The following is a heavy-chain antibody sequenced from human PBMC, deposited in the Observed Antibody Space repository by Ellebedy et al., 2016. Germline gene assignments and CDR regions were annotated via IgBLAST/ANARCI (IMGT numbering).Heavy chain of an antibody. V-gene: IGHV3-30*03. J-gene: IGHJ4*02. CDR3: ARHMDGIVVVTAPLTY. D-gene: IGHD2-21*02. CDR2: ISYDGSKK. CDR1: EFTFSNYG. Sequence: GESLKISCAASEFTFSNYGMHWVRQAPGKGLEWVAVISYDGSKKNYADSVKGRFSISRDNSKNTLYLQMNSLRAEDTGVYYCARHMDGIVVVTAPLTYWGQGTLVTVSS.